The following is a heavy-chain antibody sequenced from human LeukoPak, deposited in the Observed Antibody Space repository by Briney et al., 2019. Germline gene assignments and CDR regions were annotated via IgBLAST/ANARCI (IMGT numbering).Heavy chain of an antibody. CDR2: IYYSGST. D-gene: IGHD3-10*01. J-gene: IGHJ4*02. CDR3: ARSISGSGSYYNRLDS. CDR1: GGSISSGDYY. V-gene: IGHV4-30-4*01. Sequence: SETLSLTCSVSGGSISSGDYYWSWIRQPPGKGLEWIGYIYYSGSTDYNPSLKSRVTISVDTSKNQFSLRLSSVTAADTAVYYCARSISGSGSYYNRLDSWGQGTLVTVSS.